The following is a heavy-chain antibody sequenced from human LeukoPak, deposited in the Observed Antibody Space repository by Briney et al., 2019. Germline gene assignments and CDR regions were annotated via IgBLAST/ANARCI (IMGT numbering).Heavy chain of an antibody. D-gene: IGHD3-22*01. CDR1: GFSFSRYW. Sequence: GGSLRLSCAVPGFSFSRYWMSWVRQAPGKGLEWVASIRQDGSDQHYVDSVKGRLTISRDNAKNSLYLQVNSLRAEDTAMYYCARAYDSSGYRAFDIWGQGTMVTVSS. CDR2: IRQDGSDQ. V-gene: IGHV3-7*04. CDR3: ARAYDSSGYRAFDI. J-gene: IGHJ3*02.